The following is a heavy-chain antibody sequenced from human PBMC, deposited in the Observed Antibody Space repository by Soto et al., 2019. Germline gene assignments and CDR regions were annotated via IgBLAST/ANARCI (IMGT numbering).Heavy chain of an antibody. V-gene: IGHV3-7*01. D-gene: IGHD3-10*01. Sequence: GGSLRLSCAASGFTFGSYWMSWVRQAPGKGLEWVANINQGGREKNYVDSVKGRFSISRDDAEKSHHLQMNSLRAEDTAVYYCAKYGWGSYGAYALDIWGQGTMVTVSS. CDR3: AKYGWGSYGAYALDI. CDR1: GFTFGSYW. J-gene: IGHJ3*02. CDR2: INQGGREK.